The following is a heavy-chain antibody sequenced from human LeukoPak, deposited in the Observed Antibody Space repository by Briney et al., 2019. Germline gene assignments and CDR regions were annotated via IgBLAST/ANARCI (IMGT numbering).Heavy chain of an antibody. Sequence: SETLSLTCTVSGGSISSGGSYWSWIRQHPGRGLEWIGYIYYSGSTYYNPSLKSRVTISVDTSKNQFSLKLSSVTAADTAVYYCASGKYSGYDFVGSLDYWGQGTLVTVSS. CDR2: IYYSGST. J-gene: IGHJ4*02. CDR1: GGSISSGGSY. CDR3: ASGKYSGYDFVGSLDY. V-gene: IGHV4-31*03. D-gene: IGHD5-12*01.